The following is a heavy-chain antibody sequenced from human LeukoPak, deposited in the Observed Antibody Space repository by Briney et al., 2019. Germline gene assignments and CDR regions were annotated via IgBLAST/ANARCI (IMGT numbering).Heavy chain of an antibody. CDR2: IDSSGST. D-gene: IGHD1-26*01. Sequence: PSETLSLTCTVSGGSISSYCWSWIRQPPGKGLEWIGFIDSSGSTNYNPSLKSRVTISVDTSKNQFSLKLSSVTAADTAVYYCARIKVGATVDYWGQGTLVTVSS. J-gene: IGHJ4*02. CDR3: ARIKVGATVDY. V-gene: IGHV4-59*01. CDR1: GGSISSYC.